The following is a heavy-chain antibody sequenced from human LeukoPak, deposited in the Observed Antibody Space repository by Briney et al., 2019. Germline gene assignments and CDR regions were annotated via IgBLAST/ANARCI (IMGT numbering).Heavy chain of an antibody. CDR1: GGSISSYY. CDR2: IYYSGST. Sequence: SETLSLTCTVSGGSISSYYWSWIRQPPGKGLEWIGYIYYSGSTNYNPSLKSRVTISVDTSKNQFSLRLSSVTAADTAVYYYARAPIDSSGYSYYYYGMDVWGQGTTVTVSS. V-gene: IGHV4-59*01. D-gene: IGHD3-22*01. J-gene: IGHJ6*02. CDR3: ARAPIDSSGYSYYYYGMDV.